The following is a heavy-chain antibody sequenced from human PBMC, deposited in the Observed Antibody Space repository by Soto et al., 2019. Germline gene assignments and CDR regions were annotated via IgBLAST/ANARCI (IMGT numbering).Heavy chain of an antibody. CDR3: ASTITMIVPVIKGYFDY. J-gene: IGHJ4*02. CDR1: GGTFSSYA. V-gene: IGHV1-69*13. Sequence: GASVKVSCKASGGTFSSYAISWVRQAPGQGLEWMGGIIPIFGTANYAQKFQGRVTITADESTSTAYMELSSLRSEDTAVYYCASTITMIVPVIKGYFDYWGQGTLVTVSS. CDR2: IIPIFGTA. D-gene: IGHD3-22*01.